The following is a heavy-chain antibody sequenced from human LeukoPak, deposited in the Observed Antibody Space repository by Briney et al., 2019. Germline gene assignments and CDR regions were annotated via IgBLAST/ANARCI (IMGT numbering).Heavy chain of an antibody. J-gene: IGHJ4*02. CDR1: GGPISSSSYY. D-gene: IGHD3-10*01. CDR3: SRAVGGDGSGSL. V-gene: IGHV4-39*01. CDR2: IYYSGST. Sequence: SETLSLTCIVSGGPISSSSYYWDWIRQPPGKGLEWIGNIYYSGSTYYNPSLKSRVTISVDTSKNQFSLKLSSVTAADTAVYYCSRAVGGDGSGSLWGPGTLVPVSS.